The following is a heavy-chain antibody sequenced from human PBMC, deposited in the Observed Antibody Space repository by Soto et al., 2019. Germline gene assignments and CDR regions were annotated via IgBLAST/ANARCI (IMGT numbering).Heavy chain of an antibody. J-gene: IGHJ4*02. V-gene: IGHV4-59*01. D-gene: IGHD5-12*01. CDR1: GGSISSYY. CDR3: ARGGYSGYIIFDY. CDR2: IYYSGST. Sequence: SETLSLTCTVSGGSISSYYWIWIRQPPGKGLEWIGYIYYSGSTNYNPSLKSRVTISVDTSKNQFSLKLSSVTAADTAVYYCARGGYSGYIIFDYWGQGTLVTVSS.